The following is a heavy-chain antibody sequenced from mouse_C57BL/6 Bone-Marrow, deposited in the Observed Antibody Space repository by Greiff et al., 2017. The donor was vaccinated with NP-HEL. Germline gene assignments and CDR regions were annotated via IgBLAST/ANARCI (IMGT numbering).Heavy chain of an antibody. J-gene: IGHJ2*01. V-gene: IGHV1-50*01. D-gene: IGHD3-3*01. Sequence: QVQLQQPGAELVKPGASVKLSCKASGYTFTSYWMQWVKQRPGQGLEWIGEIDPSDSYTNYHQKFKGKATLTVDTSSSTAYMQLSSLTSEDSAVYYCARRDHFDYWGQGTTLTVSS. CDR2: IDPSDSYT. CDR1: GYTFTSYW. CDR3: ARRDHFDY.